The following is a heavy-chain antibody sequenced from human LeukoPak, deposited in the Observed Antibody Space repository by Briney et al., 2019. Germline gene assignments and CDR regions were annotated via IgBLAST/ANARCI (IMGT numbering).Heavy chain of an antibody. CDR3: ARGRGGTNY. CDR1: SSYA. D-gene: IGHD5-24*01. CDR2: IIPIFGTA. Sequence: ASVKVSCKASSSYAISWVRQAPGQGLEWMGGIIPIFGTANYAQKFQGRVTITADESTSTAYMELRSLRSDDTAVYYCARGRGGTNYWGQGTLVTVSS. J-gene: IGHJ4*02. V-gene: IGHV1-69*13.